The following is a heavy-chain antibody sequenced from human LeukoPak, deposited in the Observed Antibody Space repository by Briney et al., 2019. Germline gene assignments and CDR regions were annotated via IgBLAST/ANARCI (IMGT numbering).Heavy chain of an antibody. Sequence: PGRSLRLSCAASGFTFDDYAMHWVRQAPGKGLEWVSGISWNSGSIGYADSVKGRFTISRDNAKNSLYLQMNSLRAEDTAVYYCARDRTGQQLISRKEYYYMDVWGKGTTVTISS. V-gene: IGHV3-9*01. D-gene: IGHD4-11*01. J-gene: IGHJ6*03. CDR2: ISWNSGSI. CDR3: ARDRTGQQLISRKEYYYMDV. CDR1: GFTFDDYA.